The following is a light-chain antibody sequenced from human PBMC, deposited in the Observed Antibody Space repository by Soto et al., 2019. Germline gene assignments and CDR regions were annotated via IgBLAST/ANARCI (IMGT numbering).Light chain of an antibody. J-gene: IGKJ1*01. CDR1: QSVGNY. CDR2: DVF. Sequence: IVLTQSPATLSLSPGERATLSCRASQSVGNYLALYQQRPGQAPRLLIYDVFNTVTGIPARFRGRGSGTDFPLTISSQEHKDFAVYYCLQRSVWPWTFGHGTKVEVK. CDR3: LQRSVWPWT. V-gene: IGKV3-11*01.